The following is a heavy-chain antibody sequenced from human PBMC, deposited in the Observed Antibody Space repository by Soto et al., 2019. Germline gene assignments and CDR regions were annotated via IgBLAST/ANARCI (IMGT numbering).Heavy chain of an antibody. CDR2: INHSGST. J-gene: IGHJ4*02. V-gene: IGHV4-34*01. CDR3: ARDKITGLFDY. CDR1: GGSFSGYY. D-gene: IGHD2-8*02. Sequence: QVQLQQWGAGLLKPSETLSLTCAVYGGSFSGYYWTWIRQPPGTGLEWIGEINHSGSTNYNPSLKSRVTILVATSKNHFSLMLTSVTAADTAVYYCARDKITGLFDYWGQGTLVTVSS.